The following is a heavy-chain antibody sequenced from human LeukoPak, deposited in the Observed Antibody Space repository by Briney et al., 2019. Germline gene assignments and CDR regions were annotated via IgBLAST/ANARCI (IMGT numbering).Heavy chain of an antibody. CDR2: ISSSSSTI. Sequence: GGSLRLSCAASRFTFSSYSMNWVRQAPGKGLEWVSYISSSSSTIYYADSVKGRFTISRDNAKNSLYMQMNSLSAEDTAVYYCARSSTTEILYYYYYYMDVWGKGTTVTVSS. D-gene: IGHD4-17*01. V-gene: IGHV3-48*01. CDR1: RFTFSSYS. J-gene: IGHJ6*03. CDR3: ARSSTTEILYYYYYYMDV.